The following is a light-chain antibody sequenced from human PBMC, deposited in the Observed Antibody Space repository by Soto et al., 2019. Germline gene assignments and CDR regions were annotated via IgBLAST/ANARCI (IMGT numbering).Light chain of an antibody. CDR3: QQYDNLPLT. CDR2: DAS. J-gene: IGKJ4*01. CDR1: QDISNY. Sequence: DIQMTQSPSSLSASVGDRVTITCQASQDISNYLNWYQQKPGKAPKLLIYDASNLETGVPSRFSGSGSCTYFTFTISSLQPEDIATYYCQQYDNLPLTFGGGTKVEIK. V-gene: IGKV1-33*01.